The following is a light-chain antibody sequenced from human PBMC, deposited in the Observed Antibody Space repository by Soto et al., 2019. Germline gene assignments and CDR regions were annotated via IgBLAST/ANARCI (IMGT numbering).Light chain of an antibody. CDR3: QQRSDWIT. CDR1: QSVSNS. CDR2: DAS. Sequence: EIFFTQSPATLSLSPGERVTLSCRASQSVSNSLAWFQQKPGQAPRLLIYDASNRATGIPARFSGSGSGTDFTLTISSLEPEDFAVYYCQQRSDWITFGQGTRLEIK. J-gene: IGKJ5*01. V-gene: IGKV3-11*01.